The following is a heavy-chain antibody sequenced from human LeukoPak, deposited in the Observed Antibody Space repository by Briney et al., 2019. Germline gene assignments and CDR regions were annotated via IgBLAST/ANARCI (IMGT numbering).Heavy chain of an antibody. CDR1: GGSISSSY. CDR2: IYASGSS. J-gene: IGHJ6*02. CDR3: ARAYCGGDCYALQEDYYYGMDV. V-gene: IGHV4-4*07. D-gene: IGHD2-21*02. Sequence: PSETLSLTCNVSGGSISSSYWSWIRQPAGKGLEWIGRIYASGSSNYNPSLKSRVTMSVDTSKNQFSLKLSSVTAADTAVYYCARAYCGGDCYALQEDYYYGMDVWGQGTTVTVSS.